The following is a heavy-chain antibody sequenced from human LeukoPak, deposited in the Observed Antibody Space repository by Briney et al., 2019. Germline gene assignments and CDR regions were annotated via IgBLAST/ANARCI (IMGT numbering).Heavy chain of an antibody. CDR1: GYTFTDYF. CDR3: ATDSYSSSRLDY. J-gene: IGHJ4*02. D-gene: IGHD6-6*01. Sequence: ASVKVSCKASGYTFTDYFIHWVRQAPGKGLEWMGGFDPEDGETIYAQKFQGRVTMTEDTSTDTAYMELSSLRSEDTAVYYCATDSYSSSRLDYWGQGTLVTVSS. V-gene: IGHV1-24*01. CDR2: FDPEDGET.